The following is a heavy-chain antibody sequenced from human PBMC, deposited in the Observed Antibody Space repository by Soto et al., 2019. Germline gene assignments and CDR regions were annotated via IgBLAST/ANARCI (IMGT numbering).Heavy chain of an antibody. CDR1: GYTFTSYY. V-gene: IGHV1-46*01. Sequence: ASVKVSCKASGYTFTSYYMHWVRQAPGQGLEWMGIINPSGGSTSYAQKFQGRVTMTRDTSTSTVYMELSSLRSEDTAVYYCARDWSGPMVRGVIHDYWGQGTLVTVSS. CDR3: ARDWSGPMVRGVIHDY. CDR2: INPSGGST. J-gene: IGHJ4*02. D-gene: IGHD3-10*01.